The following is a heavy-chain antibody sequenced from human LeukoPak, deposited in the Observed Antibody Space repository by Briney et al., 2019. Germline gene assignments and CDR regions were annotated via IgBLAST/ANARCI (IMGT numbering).Heavy chain of an antibody. D-gene: IGHD3-22*01. J-gene: IGHJ4*02. CDR3: ARDVEFYYDSSGYYYEPRYFDY. CDR1: GYTFTGYY. CDR2: INPNSGGT. V-gene: IGHV1-2*02. Sequence: ASVKVPCKASGYTFTGYYMHWVRQAPGQGLEWMGWINPNSGGTNYAQKFQGRVTMTRDTSISTAYMELSRLRSDDTAVYYCARDVEFYYDSSGYYYEPRYFDYWGQGTLVTVSS.